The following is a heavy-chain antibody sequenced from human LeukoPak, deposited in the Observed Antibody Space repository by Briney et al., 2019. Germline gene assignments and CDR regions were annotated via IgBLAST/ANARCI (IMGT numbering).Heavy chain of an antibody. CDR2: IYHSGST. CDR1: GYSISSGYY. J-gene: IGHJ3*02. CDR3: ARDWGGINLHKDAFDI. V-gene: IGHV4-38-2*02. D-gene: IGHD3-10*01. Sequence: PSETLSLTCTVSGYSISSGYYWGWIRQPPGKGLEWIGSIYHSGSTYYNPSLKSRVTISVDKSKNQFSLKLSSVTAADTAVYYCARDWGGINLHKDAFDIWGQGTMVTVSS.